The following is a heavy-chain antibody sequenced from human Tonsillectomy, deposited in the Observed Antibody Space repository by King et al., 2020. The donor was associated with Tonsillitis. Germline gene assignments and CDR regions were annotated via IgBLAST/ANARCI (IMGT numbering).Heavy chain of an antibody. CDR2: SYYSGNS. CDR1: GGSISSYF. J-gene: IGHJ3*02. CDR3: ARGDRDLDAFDI. V-gene: IGHV4-59*01. Sequence: VQLQESGPGLVKPSETLSLTCTVSGGSISSYFWSWIRQPPGKGLEWIGYSYYSGNSNYNPSLKSRVTISVDTSKNQFSLKLSSVTAADTAVYYCARGDRDLDAFDIWGQGTMVTVSS. D-gene: IGHD2-21*01.